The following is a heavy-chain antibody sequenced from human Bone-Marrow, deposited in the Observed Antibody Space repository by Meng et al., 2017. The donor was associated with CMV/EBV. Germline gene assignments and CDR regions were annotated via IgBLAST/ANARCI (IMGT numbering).Heavy chain of an antibody. D-gene: IGHD2-2*02. J-gene: IGHJ6*02. CDR1: GVSISSYY. Sequence: SETLSLTCTVSGVSISSYYWSWIRQPPGKGLECIGYIYYSGSTNYNPSLKSRVTISVDTSKNQFSLKLSSVTAADTAVYYGARGKVVPAAIGYYYYGMDVWGQGTTVTVSS. V-gene: IGHV4-59*12. CDR3: ARGKVVPAAIGYYYYGMDV. CDR2: IYYSGST.